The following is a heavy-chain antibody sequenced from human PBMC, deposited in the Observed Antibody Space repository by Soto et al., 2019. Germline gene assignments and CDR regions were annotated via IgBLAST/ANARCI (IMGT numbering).Heavy chain of an antibody. Sequence: EVQLLESGGGLAQPGGSLRLSCAVSGFTFRKYVMTWVRQAPGKGLAWVSSLISTGGSAYYADSVKGRFTVSRDNSKSTLFLQMNSLRAENTAIYNCAKDQGFLEWIPQGGLDVLGPGTTVAVSS. D-gene: IGHD3-3*01. V-gene: IGHV3-23*01. J-gene: IGHJ6*02. CDR2: LISTGGSA. CDR3: AKDQGFLEWIPQGGLDV. CDR1: GFTFRKYV.